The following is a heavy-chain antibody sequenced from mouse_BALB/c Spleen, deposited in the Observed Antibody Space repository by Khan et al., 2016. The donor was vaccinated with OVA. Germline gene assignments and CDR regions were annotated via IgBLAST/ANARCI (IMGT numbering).Heavy chain of an antibody. CDR1: GFSLTSDG. D-gene: IGHD2-4*01. Sequence: QVQLQQSGPGLVAPSQSLSITCTGSGFSLTSDGVCWVRQPPGKGLEWLGFRWGDCIPYYHSALRSRLRLRKDNSKSHVFLKLQSLQTHATSTYYCDNRYNDDGNNRDFDVWGAGTTVSVSS. J-gene: IGHJ1*01. V-gene: IGHV2-3*01. CDR2: RWGDCIP. CDR3: DNRYNDDGNNRDFDV.